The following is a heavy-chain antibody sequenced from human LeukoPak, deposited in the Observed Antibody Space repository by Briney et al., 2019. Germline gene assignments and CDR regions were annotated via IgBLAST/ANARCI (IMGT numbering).Heavy chain of an antibody. D-gene: IGHD6-13*01. CDR1: GFTFGTYA. Sequence: GGSLRLSCAASGFTFGTYAMTWVRQAPGKGLEWVSVISGSGASTNYADSVKGRFIISRDNAKNSLYLQMNSLRAEDTAVYYCARVTTEIAAAGYWGQGTLVTVSS. CDR2: ISGSGAST. J-gene: IGHJ4*02. V-gene: IGHV3-23*01. CDR3: ARVTTEIAAAGY.